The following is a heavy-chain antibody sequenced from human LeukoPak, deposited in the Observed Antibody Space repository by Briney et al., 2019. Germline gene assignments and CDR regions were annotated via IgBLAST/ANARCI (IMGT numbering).Heavy chain of an antibody. V-gene: IGHV3-66*01. Sequence: GGSLRLSCAASGFTFSSYAMSWVRQAPGKGLEWVSVIYSGGSTYYADSVKGRFTISRDNSKNTLYLQMNSLRAEDTAVYYCARVDIAAAGTSQFYFDYWGQGTLVTVSS. CDR3: ARVDIAAAGTSQFYFDY. J-gene: IGHJ4*02. D-gene: IGHD6-13*01. CDR2: IYSGGST. CDR1: GFTFSSYA.